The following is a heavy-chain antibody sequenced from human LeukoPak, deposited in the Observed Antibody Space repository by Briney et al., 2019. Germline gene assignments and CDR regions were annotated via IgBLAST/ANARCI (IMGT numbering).Heavy chain of an antibody. J-gene: IGHJ5*02. V-gene: IGHV3-7*01. CDR2: IKQDGSEK. CDR3: TRDFDP. Sequence: GGSLRLSCVVSGLSFGNYWMDRVRQAPGKGLEWVGNIKQDGSEKYYVDSVKGRFTISRDNAKNSLYLDMNSLRVEDTAIYYCTRDFDPWGQGTLVTVSS. CDR1: GLSFGNYW.